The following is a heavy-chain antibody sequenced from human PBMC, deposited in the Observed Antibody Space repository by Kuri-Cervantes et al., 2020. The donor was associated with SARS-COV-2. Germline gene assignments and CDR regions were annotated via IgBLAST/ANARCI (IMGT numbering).Heavy chain of an antibody. CDR2: IYPTDSDT. CDR1: GFRFTTYW. D-gene: IGHD1-1*01. CDR3: ARTRESDNTDAFDL. J-gene: IGHJ3*01. Sequence: GESLKISWKGSGFRFTTYWIGWVRQLPGKVLEWMAIIYPTDSDTRYSPSFQGQVTISADKSISTAYLQWSSMKASDSAMYYCARTRESDNTDAFDLWGQGTMVTVSS. V-gene: IGHV5-51*01.